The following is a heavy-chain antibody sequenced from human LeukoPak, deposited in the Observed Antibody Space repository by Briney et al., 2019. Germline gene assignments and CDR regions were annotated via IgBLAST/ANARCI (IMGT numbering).Heavy chain of an antibody. D-gene: IGHD4-17*01. V-gene: IGHV3-66*01. CDR3: ARWGSGDFDYYYGMDV. CDR2: LYSGSST. J-gene: IGHJ6*02. CDR1: GFTVSSHY. Sequence: GGSLRLSCAASGFTVSSHYMSWVRQAPGKGLEWVSVLYSGSSTYYAVSGKGRFTSSRDNSKNTLYLKMNSLRAEDTAVYYCARWGSGDFDYYYGMDVWGQGTTVTVSS.